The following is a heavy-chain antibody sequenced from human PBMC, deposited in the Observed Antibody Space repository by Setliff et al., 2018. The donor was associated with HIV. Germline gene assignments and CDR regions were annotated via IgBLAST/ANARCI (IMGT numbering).Heavy chain of an antibody. J-gene: IGHJ4*02. CDR1: GGSISSSNYY. D-gene: IGHD3-10*01. CDR2: IYYRGST. CDR3: ARGRDKYGPIDY. V-gene: IGHV4-61*05. Sequence: PSETLSLTCTVSGGSISSSNYYWGWIRQPPGKGLEWIGHIYYRGSTDYNPSLKSRVTISVDTSRSQFSLKLSSVTAADTAVYYCARGRDKYGPIDYWGQGTLVTVSS.